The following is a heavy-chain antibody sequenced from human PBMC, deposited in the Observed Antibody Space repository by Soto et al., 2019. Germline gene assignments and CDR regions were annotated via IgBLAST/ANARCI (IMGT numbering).Heavy chain of an antibody. CDR1: GGTFSSYG. V-gene: IGHV1-69*01. CDR3: ARDLGYNYGVYYGMDV. Sequence: QVQLVQSGAEVKKPGSSVQVSCKASGGTFSSYGLSWVRQAPGQGLEWMGGIIPIFGTTNYAQKFQGRVTITADESTSTAYMELSSLRSEGTAVYYCARDLGYNYGVYYGMDVWGQGTTVTVSS. J-gene: IGHJ6*02. D-gene: IGHD5-18*01. CDR2: IIPIFGTT.